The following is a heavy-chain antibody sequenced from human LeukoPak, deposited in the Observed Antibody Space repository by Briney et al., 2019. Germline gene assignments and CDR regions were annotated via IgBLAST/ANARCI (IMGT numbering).Heavy chain of an antibody. CDR1: GGSFSGYY. J-gene: IGHJ4*02. CDR2: INHSGST. Sequence: RPSETLSLTCAVYGGSFSGYYWSWIRQPPGKGLEWIGEINHSGSTNYNPSLKSRVTISVDTSKNQFSLKLSSVTAADTAVYYCAGGAAAGYDYWGQGTLVTVSS. D-gene: IGHD6-13*01. CDR3: AGGAAAGYDY. V-gene: IGHV4-34*01.